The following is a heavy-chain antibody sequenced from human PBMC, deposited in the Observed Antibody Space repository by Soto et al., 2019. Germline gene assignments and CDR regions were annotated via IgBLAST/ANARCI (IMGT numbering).Heavy chain of an antibody. J-gene: IGHJ6*02. CDR2: IYYSGST. V-gene: IGHV4-59*01. CDR3: ARDRLGVGATNYYYYYGMDV. CDR1: GGSISSYY. D-gene: IGHD1-26*01. Sequence: SETLSLTCTVSGGSISSYYWSWIRQPPGKGLEWIGYIYYSGSTNYNPSLKSRVTISVDTSKNQFSLKLSSVTAADTAVYYCARDRLGVGATNYYYYYGMDVWGQGTTVTVSS.